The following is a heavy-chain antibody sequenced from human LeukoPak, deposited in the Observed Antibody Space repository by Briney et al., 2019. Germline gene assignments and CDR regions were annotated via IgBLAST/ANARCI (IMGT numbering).Heavy chain of an antibody. Sequence: ASVKVSCKASGYTFTGYYMHWVRHAPGQGLEWMGRINPNSGGTNYAQKFQGRVTMTRDTSISTAYMELSRLRSDDTAVYYCARGGSSGTKTAAAGKSGYWGQGTLVTVSS. J-gene: IGHJ4*02. CDR2: INPNSGGT. CDR1: GYTFTGYY. D-gene: IGHD6-13*01. CDR3: ARGGSSGTKTAAAGKSGY. V-gene: IGHV1-2*06.